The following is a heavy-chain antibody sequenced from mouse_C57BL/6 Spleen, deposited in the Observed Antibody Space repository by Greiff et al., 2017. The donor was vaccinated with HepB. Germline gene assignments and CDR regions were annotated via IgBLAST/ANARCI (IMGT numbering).Heavy chain of an antibody. V-gene: IGHV1-82*01. CDR1: GYAFSSSW. J-gene: IGHJ4*01. CDR3: ARSDTTVGYYAMDY. D-gene: IGHD1-1*01. CDR2: IYPGDGDT. Sequence: VMLVESGPELVKPGASVKISCKASGYAFSSSWMNWVKQRPGKGLEWIGRIYPGDGDTNYNGKFKGKATLTADKSSSTAYMQLSSLTSEDSAVYFCARSDTTVGYYAMDYWGQGTSVTVSS.